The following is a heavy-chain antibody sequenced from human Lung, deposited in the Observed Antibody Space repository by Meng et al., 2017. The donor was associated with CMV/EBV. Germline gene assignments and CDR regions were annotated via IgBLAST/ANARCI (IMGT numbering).Heavy chain of an antibody. CDR2: ISYDGSNK. CDR3: ARQQAVVRFWEWSHYFDY. CDR1: GFTFSSYA. J-gene: IGHJ4*02. D-gene: IGHD3-3*01. V-gene: IGHV3-30-3*01. Sequence: GESLKISCAASGFTFSSYAMHWVRQAPGKGLAWVSVISYDGSNKYYADSVKGRFTISRDNSKNTLYLQRNSLRAEDTAVYYCARQQAVVRFWEWSHYFDYWGQGTLVTVSS.